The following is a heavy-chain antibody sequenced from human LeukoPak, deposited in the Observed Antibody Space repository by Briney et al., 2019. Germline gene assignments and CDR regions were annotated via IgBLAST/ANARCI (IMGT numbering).Heavy chain of an antibody. CDR2: IKQDGSEK. V-gene: IGHV3-7*01. CDR1: GFTFSSYW. D-gene: IGHD3-10*01. J-gene: IGHJ5*02. Sequence: GGSLRLSCAASGFTFSSYWMSWVRQAPGKGLEWVANIKQDGSEKYYVDSVKGRFTISRDNAKNSLYLQMNSLGAEDTAVYYCARDAVRGFGENWFDPWGQGTLVTVSS. CDR3: ARDAVRGFGENWFDP.